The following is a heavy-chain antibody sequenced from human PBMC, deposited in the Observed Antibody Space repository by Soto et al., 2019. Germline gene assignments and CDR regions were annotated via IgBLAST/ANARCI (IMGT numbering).Heavy chain of an antibody. V-gene: IGHV3-30-3*01. D-gene: IGHD2-21*02. Sequence: QVQLVESGGGVVQPGRSLRLSCAASGFTFSSYAMHWVRQAPGKGLEWVAVISYDGSNKYYADSVKGRFTISRDNCKNTLDLQMNSLRAEDTTVYYCASCGGDCYSFDYWGQGTLVTVSS. CDR1: GFTFSSYA. CDR2: ISYDGSNK. J-gene: IGHJ4*02. CDR3: ASCGGDCYSFDY.